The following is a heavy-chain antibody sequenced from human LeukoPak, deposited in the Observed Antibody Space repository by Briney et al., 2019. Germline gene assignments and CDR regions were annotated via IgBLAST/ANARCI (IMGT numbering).Heavy chain of an antibody. J-gene: IGHJ4*02. Sequence: SPTLSLTCAISGDSVSSNSATWTWIRQSPSRGLEWLGRTYYRSKWYNDYAVSVKSRITINPDTSKNQFSLQLNSVTPEDTAVYYCTRGSSSTSWYFDYWGQGTLVTVSS. V-gene: IGHV6-1*01. CDR1: GDSVSSNSAT. CDR3: TRGSSSTSWYFDY. D-gene: IGHD2-2*01. CDR2: TYYRSKWYN.